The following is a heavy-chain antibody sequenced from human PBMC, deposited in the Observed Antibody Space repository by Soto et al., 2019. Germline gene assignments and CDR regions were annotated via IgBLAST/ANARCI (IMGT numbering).Heavy chain of an antibody. V-gene: IGHV3-7*02. Sequence: EVLLVESGGGLVQPGGSLRLSCVASGFTFSSHWMNWVRQVPGKGLEWVANIKEDGTEINYVDSVKGRFAISRDNAKNSLYLQMNSLRVDDTAVYHCVTSSGWTGDYWGQGILVTVSS. D-gene: IGHD3-10*01. CDR3: VTSSGWTGDY. CDR1: GFTFSSHW. CDR2: IKEDGTEI. J-gene: IGHJ4*02.